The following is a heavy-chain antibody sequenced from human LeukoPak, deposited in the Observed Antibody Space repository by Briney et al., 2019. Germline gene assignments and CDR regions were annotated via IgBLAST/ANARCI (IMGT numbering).Heavy chain of an antibody. Sequence: GGSLRLSCAASGFTFSSYSMNWVRQAPGKGLEWVSYISSSGSTIYYADSVKGRFTISRDNAKNSLYLQMNSLRAEDTAVYYCARDGRPSPLDYWGQGTLVTVSS. CDR1: GFTFSSYS. CDR3: ARDGRPSPLDY. CDR2: ISSSGSTI. V-gene: IGHV3-48*04. D-gene: IGHD6-25*01. J-gene: IGHJ4*02.